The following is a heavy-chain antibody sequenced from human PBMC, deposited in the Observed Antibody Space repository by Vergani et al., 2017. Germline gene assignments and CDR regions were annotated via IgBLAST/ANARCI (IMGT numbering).Heavy chain of an antibody. CDR2: IIPIFGTA. CDR3: AKKQHPPEYYYYYMDV. D-gene: IGHD6-13*01. J-gene: IGHJ6*03. CDR1: GGTFSSYA. Sequence: QVQLVQSGAEVKKPGSSVKVSCKASGGTFSSYAISWVRQAPGQGLEWMGGIIPIFGTANYAQKFQGRVTITADESTSTAYMELSSLRAEDTAVYYCAKKQHPPEYYYYYMDVWGKGTTVTVSS. V-gene: IGHV1-69*01.